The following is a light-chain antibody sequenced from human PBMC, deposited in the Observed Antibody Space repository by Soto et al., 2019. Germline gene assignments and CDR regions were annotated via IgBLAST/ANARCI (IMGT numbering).Light chain of an antibody. CDR2: RAS. CDR1: QTIYSN. CDR3: KQYQNLWT. Sequence: VMTQSPATLSLSAGDSVTFSCRASQTIYSNVAWYQQRPGQPPRLLIYRASSRATGIQARFSGSGSGTEFTLTIKSLQSEDFAVYYCKQYQNLWTCGQGTKVDIK. V-gene: IGKV3D-15*01. J-gene: IGKJ1*01.